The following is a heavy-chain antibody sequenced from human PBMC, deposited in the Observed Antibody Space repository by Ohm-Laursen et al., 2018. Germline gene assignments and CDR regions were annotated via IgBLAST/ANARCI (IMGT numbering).Heavy chain of an antibody. D-gene: IGHD6-13*01. V-gene: IGHV1-46*01. CDR3: ARDWGTVVAAAGLDY. J-gene: IGHJ4*02. CDR1: GYTFTSYY. Sequence: SVTVSCKPSGYTFTSYYMHWVRQAPGQGLEWMGIINPSGGSTSYAQKLQGRVTMTRDTSTSTVYMELSSLRSEDTAVYYCARDWGTVVAAAGLDYWGQGTLVTVSS. CDR2: INPSGGST.